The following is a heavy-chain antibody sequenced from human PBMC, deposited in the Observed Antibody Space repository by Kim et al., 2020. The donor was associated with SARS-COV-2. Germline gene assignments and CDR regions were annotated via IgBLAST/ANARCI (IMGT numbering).Heavy chain of an antibody. V-gene: IGHV1-46*01. J-gene: IGHJ3*02. D-gene: IGHD6-19*01. CDR3: ARPRSGWFDAFDI. Sequence: YAQKFQGRVTMTRNTSTSTGYMELSSLRAEDTAVYYCARPRSGWFDAFDIWGQGTMVTVSS.